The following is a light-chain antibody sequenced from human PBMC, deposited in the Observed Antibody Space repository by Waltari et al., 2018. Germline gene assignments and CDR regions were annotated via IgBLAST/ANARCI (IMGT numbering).Light chain of an antibody. CDR2: AES. CDR1: QSVATL. J-gene: IGKJ2*01. Sequence: DIQVTQSPASLSASVGDTVAITCRARQSVATLLNEYQQKPWKAQNLLVYAESSLQSGVPSRFSGSGSGTDFTLTITSLQPEDFASYYCQQSYNIPYTFGQGTKLEIK. V-gene: IGKV1-39*01. CDR3: QQSYNIPYT.